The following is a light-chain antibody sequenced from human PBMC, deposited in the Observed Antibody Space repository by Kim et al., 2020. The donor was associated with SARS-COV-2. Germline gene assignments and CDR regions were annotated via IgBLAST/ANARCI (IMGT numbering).Light chain of an antibody. J-gene: IGKJ4*01. V-gene: IGKV3-11*01. CDR3: QQRGT. Sequence: GTLSCSPGDRATLSCRASLLVSTNLAWYQQRPGQAPRLLIYDASIRATGIPARFSGSGSGPHFTLTISSLEPEDFAIYYCQQRGTFGGGTKVDIK. CDR2: DAS. CDR1: LLVSTN.